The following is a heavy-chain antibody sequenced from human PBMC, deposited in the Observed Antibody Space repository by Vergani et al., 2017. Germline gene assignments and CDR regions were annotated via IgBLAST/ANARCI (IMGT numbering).Heavy chain of an antibody. J-gene: IGHJ3*02. Sequence: QLQLQESGPGPVQPSETLSLTCTVSGASIVGSNFYWGWIRQSPGKGLEWIGNIYYSGTSYFNQSLKSLVTISVDRPKNQISMKLTSVTAADTAVYYCVRLQLERRGSDGAFDIWGPGTLVTVSS. D-gene: IGHD1-1*01. V-gene: IGHV4-39*01. CDR2: IYYSGTS. CDR3: VRLQLERRGSDGAFDI. CDR1: GASIVGSNFY.